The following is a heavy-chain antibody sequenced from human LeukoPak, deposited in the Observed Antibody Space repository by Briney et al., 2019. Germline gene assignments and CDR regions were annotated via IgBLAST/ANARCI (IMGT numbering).Heavy chain of an antibody. CDR1: GFNFSDYY. D-gene: IGHD1-7*01. CDR3: ARARRHWELPSNSSFDL. CDR2: ISISSNIV. Sequence: GGSLRLSCAASGFNFSDYYMNWIRQAPGKGLEWVSHISISSNIVYYGDSVKGRFIISRGKTKNSLFLQMNSLRADDTAVYYCARARRHWELPSNSSFDLWGQGTMVTVS. V-gene: IGHV3-11*01. J-gene: IGHJ3*01.